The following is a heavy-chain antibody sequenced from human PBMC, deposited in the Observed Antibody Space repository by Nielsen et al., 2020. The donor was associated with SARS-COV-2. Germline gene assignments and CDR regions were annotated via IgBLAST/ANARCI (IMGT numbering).Heavy chain of an antibody. J-gene: IGHJ6*02. Sequence: GESLKISCKGSGYSFTSYWISWVRQMPGKGLEWMGKIDPSDSYTNYSPSFQGHVTISADKSISTAYLQWSSLKASDTAMYYCASALGYCINGVCSPSYRYYYYYGMDVWGQGTTVTVSS. D-gene: IGHD2-8*01. CDR3: ASALGYCINGVCSPSYRYYYYYGMDV. CDR2: IDPSDSYT. V-gene: IGHV5-10-1*01. CDR1: GYSFTSYW.